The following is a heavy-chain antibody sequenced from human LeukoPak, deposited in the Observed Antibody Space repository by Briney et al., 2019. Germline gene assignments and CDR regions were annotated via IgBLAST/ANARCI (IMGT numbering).Heavy chain of an antibody. CDR1: GFTFSSYG. D-gene: IGHD6-6*01. J-gene: IGHJ4*02. Sequence: GGSLRLSCAAAGFTFSSYGMHWVRQAPGKGLEWVAVIWYDGTNKYYEDSVKSRFTISRDNSKNTLYLQMNSLRAEDTAVYYCARDLYSSSSGPHYWGQGTLVTVSS. CDR2: IWYDGTNK. V-gene: IGHV3-33*01. CDR3: ARDLYSSSSGPHY.